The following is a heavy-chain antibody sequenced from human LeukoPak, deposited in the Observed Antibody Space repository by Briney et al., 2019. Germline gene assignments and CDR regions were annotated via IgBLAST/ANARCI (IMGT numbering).Heavy chain of an antibody. J-gene: IGHJ4*02. V-gene: IGHV4-59*08. Sequence: SETLSLTCTXSGGSISXXXXXXXRQXXXKXXEWIGYIYYSGSTNYXXSLXXRVTMSXXXSKNQFSLRLSSVTAADTAVYYCANYPTAMVTFDYWGQGTLVTVSS. CDR2: IYYSGST. CDR1: GGSISXXX. D-gene: IGHD5-18*01. CDR3: ANYPTAMVTFDY.